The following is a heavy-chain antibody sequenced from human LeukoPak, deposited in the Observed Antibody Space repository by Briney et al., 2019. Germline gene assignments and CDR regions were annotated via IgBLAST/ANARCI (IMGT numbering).Heavy chain of an antibody. CDR2: IYTSGST. Sequence: SETLSLTCTVSGGSISSYYWSWVRQPAGKGLEWIGRIYTSGSTNYNPSLKSRVTMSVDTSKNQFSLKLSYVTAADTAVYYCARVALGYCSGGSCYEVGYDYWGQGTLVTVSS. V-gene: IGHV4-4*07. CDR3: ARVALGYCSGGSCYEVGYDY. D-gene: IGHD2-15*01. CDR1: GGSISSYY. J-gene: IGHJ4*02.